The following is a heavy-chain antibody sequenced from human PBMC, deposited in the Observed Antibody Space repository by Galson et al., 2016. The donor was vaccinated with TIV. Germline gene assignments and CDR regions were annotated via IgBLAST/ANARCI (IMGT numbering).Heavy chain of an antibody. CDR1: GGTFSSFV. CDR2: IIPLFGEA. D-gene: IGHD5-18*01. Sequence: SVKVSCKASGGTFSSFVVTWVRQAPGQGLEWMGGIIPLFGEAHYAQKFQGRVTISADESTSTVYMELRSLRSGDTAVYYGAKCRNTAMDTYDYYYGLDVWGPGATVTVSS. V-gene: IGHV1-69*13. J-gene: IGHJ6*02. CDR3: AKCRNTAMDTYDYYYGLDV.